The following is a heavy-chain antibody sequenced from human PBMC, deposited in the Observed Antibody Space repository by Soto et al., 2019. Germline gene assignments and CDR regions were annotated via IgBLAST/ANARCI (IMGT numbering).Heavy chain of an antibody. D-gene: IGHD3-10*01. J-gene: IGHJ6*02. CDR2: IYHSGST. Sequence: SETLSLTCAVSGGSISSSNWWSWVRQPPGKGLEWIGEIYHSGSTNYNPSLKSRVTISVDKSKNQFSLKLSSVTAADTAVYYCARRGGARYYYGSGTPVPGGMDVWGQGTKVTVSS. CDR1: GGSISSSNW. V-gene: IGHV4-4*02. CDR3: ARRGGARYYYGSGTPVPGGMDV.